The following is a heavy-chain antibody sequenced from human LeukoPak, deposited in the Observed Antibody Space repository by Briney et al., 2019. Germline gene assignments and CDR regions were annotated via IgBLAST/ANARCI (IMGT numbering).Heavy chain of an antibody. CDR1: GGSISSSSYY. CDR2: IYYSGST. Sequence: SETLSLTCTVSGGSISSSSYYWGWIRQPLGKGLEWIGSIYYSGSTYYNPSLKSRVTISVDTSKNQFSLKLSSVTAADTAMFYCARDGDAVSAAIAGAFDLWGRGTMVTVSS. CDR3: ARDGDAVSAAIAGAFDL. D-gene: IGHD2-2*01. J-gene: IGHJ3*01. V-gene: IGHV4-39*07.